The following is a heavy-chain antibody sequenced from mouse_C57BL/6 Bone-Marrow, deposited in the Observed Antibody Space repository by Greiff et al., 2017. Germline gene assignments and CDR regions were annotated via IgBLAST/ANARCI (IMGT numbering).Heavy chain of an antibody. CDR3: ARECYGSSSCAY. V-gene: IGHV1-64*01. CDR2: ILPNSGST. CDR1: GYTFTSYC. D-gene: IGHD1-1*01. J-gene: IGHJ3*01. Sequence: VQLQQSGAELVKPGASVKLSCKVSGYTFTSYCMHWVKQRPGQGLVWIGMILPNSGSTNYNEKFKSKATLTEATSSSTANMQLSSLTPEDSAVYDAARECYGSSSCAYWCWGKLTTVTA.